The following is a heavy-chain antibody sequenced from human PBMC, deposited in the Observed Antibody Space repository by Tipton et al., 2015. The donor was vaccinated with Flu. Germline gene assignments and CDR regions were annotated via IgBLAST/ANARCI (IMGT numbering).Heavy chain of an antibody. Sequence: LRLSCVVSGDSISTDYFWGWIRQPPGKGLEWIATIHRYGTTYYNPSLKSRVTISIDTSRNQFSLEMRSVTAADMAVYYCARRDFSNYVSDPKNWFDPWGQGILVTVSS. J-gene: IGHJ5*02. V-gene: IGHV4-38-2*01. CDR3: ARRDFSNYVSDPKNWFDP. D-gene: IGHD4-11*01. CDR2: IHRYGTT. CDR1: GDSISTDYF.